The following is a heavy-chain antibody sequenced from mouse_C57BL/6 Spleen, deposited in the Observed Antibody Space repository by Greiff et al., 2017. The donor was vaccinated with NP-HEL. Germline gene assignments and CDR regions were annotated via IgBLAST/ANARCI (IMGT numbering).Heavy chain of an antibody. CDR1: GFTFSDYG. CDR2: ISNLAYSI. D-gene: IGHD1-1*01. Sequence: EVKLMESGGGLVQPGGSLKLSCAASGFTFSDYGMAWVRQAPRKGPEWVAFISNLAYSIYYADTVTGRFTISRENAKNTLYLEMSSLRSEDTAMYYCARHRDYYGSSPWYFDVWGTGTTVTVSS. J-gene: IGHJ1*03. CDR3: ARHRDYYGSSPWYFDV. V-gene: IGHV5-15*01.